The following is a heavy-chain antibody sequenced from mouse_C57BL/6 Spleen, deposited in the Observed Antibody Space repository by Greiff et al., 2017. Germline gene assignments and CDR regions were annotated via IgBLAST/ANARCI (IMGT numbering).Heavy chain of an antibody. CDR3: ARGYYGSIFDY. Sequence: VQLKESGPGLVKPSQSLSLTCSVTGYSITSGYYWNWIRQFPGNKLEWMGYISYDGSNNYNPSLKNRISITRDTSKNQFFLKLNSVTTEDTATYYCARGYYGSIFDYWGQGTTLTVSS. CDR1: GYSITSGYY. V-gene: IGHV3-6*01. D-gene: IGHD1-1*01. J-gene: IGHJ2*01. CDR2: ISYDGSN.